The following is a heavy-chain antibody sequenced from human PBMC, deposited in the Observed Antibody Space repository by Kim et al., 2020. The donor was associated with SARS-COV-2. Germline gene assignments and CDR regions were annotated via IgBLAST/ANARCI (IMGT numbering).Heavy chain of an antibody. J-gene: IGHJ4*02. CDR1: GFTFSPYA. V-gene: IGHV3-30*04. Sequence: GGSLRLSCAASGFTFSPYAMHWVRQAPGKGPEWVAVILKDTSTKYYVDSVKGRFTISRDNSRSTVFLEMNSLRAEDSAIYYCGREGTLRHNAWDFLDHWGQGSLGTVSS. D-gene: IGHD1-1*01. CDR2: ILKDTSTK. CDR3: GREGTLRHNAWDFLDH.